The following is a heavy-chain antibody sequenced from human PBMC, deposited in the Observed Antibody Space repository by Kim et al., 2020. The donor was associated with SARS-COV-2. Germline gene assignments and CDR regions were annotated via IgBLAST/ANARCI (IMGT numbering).Heavy chain of an antibody. Sequence: GGSLRLSCAASGFTFSSYAMSWVRQAPGKGLEWVSAISGSGGSTYYADSVKGRFTISRDNSKNTLYLQMNSLRAEDTAVYYCAKEGTLLYSSGWYGLIDYWGQGTLVTVSS. CDR3: AKEGTLLYSSGWYGLIDY. CDR1: GFTFSSYA. V-gene: IGHV3-23*01. J-gene: IGHJ4*02. D-gene: IGHD6-19*01. CDR2: ISGSGGST.